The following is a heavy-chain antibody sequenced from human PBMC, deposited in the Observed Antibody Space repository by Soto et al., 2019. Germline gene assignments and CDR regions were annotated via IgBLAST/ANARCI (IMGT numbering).Heavy chain of an antibody. Sequence: PGGPLRLSCAASGFTFGKYAMSWVRQTPGKGLEWVSSISGSGGHIYYTGSVKGRFTISRDNSKNTLYLQMNNLRAVDTALYYCATHNYYTFEYWGQGALVTVSS. CDR2: ISGSGGHI. V-gene: IGHV3-23*01. J-gene: IGHJ4*02. CDR1: GFTFGKYA. CDR3: ATHNYYTFEY. D-gene: IGHD3-22*01.